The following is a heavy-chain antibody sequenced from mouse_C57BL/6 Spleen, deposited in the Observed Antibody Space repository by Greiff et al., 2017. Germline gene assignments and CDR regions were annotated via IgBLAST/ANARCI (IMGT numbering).Heavy chain of an antibody. D-gene: IGHD1-1*01. CDR2: ISDGGSYT. CDR1: GFTFSSYA. CDR3: ARSDYYGSSVDY. Sequence: EVQLVESGGGLVKPGGSLKLSCAASGFTFSSYAMSWVRQTPEKRLEWVATISDGGSYTYYPDNVKGRFTISRDNAKNNLYLQMSHLKSEDTAMYYCARSDYYGSSVDYWGQGTTLTVSS. J-gene: IGHJ2*01. V-gene: IGHV5-4*01.